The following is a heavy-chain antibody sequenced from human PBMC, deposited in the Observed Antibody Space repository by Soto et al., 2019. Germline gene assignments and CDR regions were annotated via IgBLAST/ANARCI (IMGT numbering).Heavy chain of an antibody. CDR2: INPGGGST. J-gene: IGHJ4*02. V-gene: IGHV1-46*03. CDR1: GYTFTSYY. D-gene: IGHD4-17*01. CDR3: ALWRGNIGSYGTECSSGPLDD. Sequence: QVQLVQSGAEVKEPGASVKVSCKASGYTFTSYYIHWVRQAAGQGLEWMGIINPGGGSTSFAQKFQGRVTMTRDTPTNTVYMELSSLTSDDTAVYYCALWRGNIGSYGTECSSGPLDDWGQGTLVTVSS.